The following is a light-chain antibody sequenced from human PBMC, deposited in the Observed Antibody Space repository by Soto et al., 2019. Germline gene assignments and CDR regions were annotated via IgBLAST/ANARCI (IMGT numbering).Light chain of an antibody. CDR3: QQYGSSSWT. CDR1: QSVSSSY. V-gene: IGKV3-20*01. Sequence: VLTQSPGTLSLSPGERATLSCRASQSVSSSYLAWYQQKPGQAPRLLIYGASSRATGIPDRFSGSGSGTDFTLTISRLEPEDFAVYYCQQYGSSSWTFGQGTKVDIK. J-gene: IGKJ1*01. CDR2: GAS.